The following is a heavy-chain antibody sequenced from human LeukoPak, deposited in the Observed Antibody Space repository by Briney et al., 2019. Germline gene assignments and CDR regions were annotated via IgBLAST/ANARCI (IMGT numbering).Heavy chain of an antibody. D-gene: IGHD6-13*01. J-gene: IGHJ4*02. CDR3: ARDLHFITYSTPEYYFDY. V-gene: IGHV4-61*02. Sequence: SETLSLTCTVSGVSISSGSYYWTWIRQPAGKGLEWIGRIYTTGSTNYNPSLKSRVTISVATYKNQFSLKLSSVTAADTAVYYCARDLHFITYSTPEYYFDYWGQGTLVTVSS. CDR2: IYTTGST. CDR1: GVSISSGSYY.